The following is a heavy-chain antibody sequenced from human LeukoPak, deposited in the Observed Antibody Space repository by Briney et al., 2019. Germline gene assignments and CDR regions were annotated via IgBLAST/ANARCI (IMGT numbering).Heavy chain of an antibody. CDR3: ARFATYGSGTYAFDY. V-gene: IGHV3-21*01. Sequence: PGGSLRLSCAASGFTFRSYSMNWVRQAPGKGLEWVSSISTSSSYIYYADSVKGRFTISRDNAKNSLYLQMNSLRAEDTAVYYCARFATYGSGTYAFDYWGQGTLVTVSS. D-gene: IGHD3-10*01. CDR2: ISTSSSYI. J-gene: IGHJ4*02. CDR1: GFTFRSYS.